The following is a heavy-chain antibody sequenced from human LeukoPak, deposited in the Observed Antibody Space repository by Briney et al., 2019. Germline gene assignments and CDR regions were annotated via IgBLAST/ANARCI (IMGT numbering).Heavy chain of an antibody. V-gene: IGHV4-38-2*02. D-gene: IGHD4-17*01. J-gene: IGHJ5*02. CDR2: IHHVGTT. Sequence: SETLSLTCSVSGFSIGSGKYWGWIRQTPGKGLEWIATIHHVGTTYYNPSLRSRVSISMDTSENQFSLKLTSVTAADTAVYYCATLPGGVTTPNPSWGQGTLVTVSS. CDR1: GFSIGSGKY. CDR3: ATLPGGVTTPNPS.